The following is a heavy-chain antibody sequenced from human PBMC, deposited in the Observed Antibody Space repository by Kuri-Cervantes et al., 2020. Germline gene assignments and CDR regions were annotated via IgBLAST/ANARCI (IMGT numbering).Heavy chain of an antibody. CDR1: GFTFSSYC. Sequence: GGSLRLSCAASGFTFSSYCMHWVRQAPGKGLEWVAVISYDGSNKYYADSVKGRFTISRDNSKNTLYLQMNSLRAEDTAVYYCAKELNYYDSSGYGPVWGQGTLVTVSS. CDR3: AKELNYYDSSGYGPV. V-gene: IGHV3-30*18. D-gene: IGHD3-22*01. J-gene: IGHJ1*01. CDR2: ISYDGSNK.